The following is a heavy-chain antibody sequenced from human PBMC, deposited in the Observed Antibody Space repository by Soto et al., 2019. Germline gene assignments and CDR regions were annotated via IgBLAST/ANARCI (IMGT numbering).Heavy chain of an antibody. D-gene: IGHD3-22*01. Sequence: GASVKVSCKASGFTFTSSAVQWVRQARGQRLEGIGWIVVGSGNTNYAQKFQERVTITRDMSTSTAYMELSSLRSEDTAVYYCAADKAYDSSGYYFGYYYYGMDVWGQGTTVTVSS. CDR2: IVVGSGNT. CDR3: AADKAYDSSGYYFGYYYYGMDV. CDR1: GFTFTSSA. V-gene: IGHV1-58*01. J-gene: IGHJ6*02.